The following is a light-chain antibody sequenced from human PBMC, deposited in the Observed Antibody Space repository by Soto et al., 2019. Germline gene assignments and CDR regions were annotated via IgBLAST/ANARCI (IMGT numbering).Light chain of an antibody. CDR1: SSNIGAGYG. CDR3: QYYYSSLSELV. CDR2: GTS. V-gene: IGLV1-40*01. Sequence: QAVVTQPPSVSGAPGQRVTISCTGSSSNIGAGYGVHWYQKLPGTAPKLLIYGTSDRPSGVPDRFSGSKSATSASLAITGLQAEDEADYYCQYYYSSLSELVFGGGTKVTVL. J-gene: IGLJ2*01.